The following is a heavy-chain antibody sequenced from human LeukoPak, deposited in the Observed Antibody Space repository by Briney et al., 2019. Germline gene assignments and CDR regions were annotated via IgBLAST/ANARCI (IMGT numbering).Heavy chain of an antibody. CDR1: GFTFSSYW. Sequence: QTGGSLRLSCAASGFTFSSYWMSWVRQAPGKGLEWVANIKQDGSEKYYVDSVKGRFTISRDNAKNSLYLQMNSLRAEDTAVYYCARHPEQWLVRFWRKNWFDPWGQGTLVTVSS. V-gene: IGHV3-7*01. J-gene: IGHJ5*02. CDR3: ARHPEQWLVRFWRKNWFDP. D-gene: IGHD6-19*01. CDR2: IKQDGSEK.